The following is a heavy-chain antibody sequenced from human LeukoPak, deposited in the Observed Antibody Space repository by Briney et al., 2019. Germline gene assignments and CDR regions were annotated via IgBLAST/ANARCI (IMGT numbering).Heavy chain of an antibody. CDR1: GFTFSNYA. V-gene: IGHV3-48*01. J-gene: IGHJ3*02. CDR3: ARDDYANI. Sequence: PGGSLRLSCAASGFTFSNYAMRWVRQAPGKGLEWVSYIGGSADTIYYADSVKGRFTISRDNAKNSLFLQMNSLRAEDTAVYYCARDDYANIWGQGTMVTVSS. D-gene: IGHD4-17*01. CDR2: IGGSADTI.